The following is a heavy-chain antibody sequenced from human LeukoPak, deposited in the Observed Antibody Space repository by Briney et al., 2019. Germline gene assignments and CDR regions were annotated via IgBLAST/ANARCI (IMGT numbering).Heavy chain of an antibody. J-gene: IGHJ3*02. Sequence: GGSLRLSCAASGFTFSSYAMSWVRQAPGKGLEWVSAISGSGGSTYYADSVKGRFTISRDNSKNTLYLQMNSLRAEDTAVYYCAKREGIFEYQLPRGGAFDIWGQGTMVTVSS. CDR2: ISGSGGST. CDR1: GFTFSSYA. D-gene: IGHD2-2*01. CDR3: AKREGIFEYQLPRGGAFDI. V-gene: IGHV3-23*01.